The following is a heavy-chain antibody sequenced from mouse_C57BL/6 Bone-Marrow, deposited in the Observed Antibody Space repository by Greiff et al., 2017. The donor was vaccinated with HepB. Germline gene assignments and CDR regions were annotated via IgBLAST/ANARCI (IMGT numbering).Heavy chain of an antibody. Sequence: DVKLVESGGGLVQPGGSLKLSCAASGFTFSDYYMYWVRQTPEKRLEWVAYISNGGGSTYYPDTVKGRFTISRDNAKNTLYLQMSRLKSEDTAMYYCARHGVTTLDYYAMDYWGQGTSVTVSS. D-gene: IGHD2-3*01. J-gene: IGHJ4*01. CDR3: ARHGVTTLDYYAMDY. CDR1: GFTFSDYY. CDR2: ISNGGGST. V-gene: IGHV5-12*01.